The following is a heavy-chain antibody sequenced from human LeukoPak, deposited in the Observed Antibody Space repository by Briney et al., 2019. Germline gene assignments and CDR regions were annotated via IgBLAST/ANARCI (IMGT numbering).Heavy chain of an antibody. CDR2: ISGSGGTT. J-gene: IGHJ1*01. CDR1: GFTFNNYA. D-gene: IGHD5-18*01. CDR3: AKDQGKQLWLKYFQH. V-gene: IGHV3-23*01. Sequence: GGSLRLSCAASGFTFNNYAMTWVRQAPGKGLEWVSAISGSGGTTLYADSVKGRFTISRDNSKSTLYLQMNSLRAEDTAVYYCAKDQGKQLWLKYFQHWGQGTLVTVSS.